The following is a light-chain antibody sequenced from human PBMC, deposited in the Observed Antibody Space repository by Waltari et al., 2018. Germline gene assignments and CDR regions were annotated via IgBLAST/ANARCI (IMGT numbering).Light chain of an antibody. CDR3: SSYTTSGTLV. J-gene: IGLJ1*01. CDR2: GVN. Sequence: QSAPTQPASVSGSPGQSITIPCTGTSSDVGGYDFVSWHQQYPGKAPNVMIYGVNNRPSGVSNRFSGSKSGNTASLIISGLQADDEADYYCSSYTTSGTLVFGTGTKVTVL. V-gene: IGLV2-14*01. CDR1: SSDVGGYDF.